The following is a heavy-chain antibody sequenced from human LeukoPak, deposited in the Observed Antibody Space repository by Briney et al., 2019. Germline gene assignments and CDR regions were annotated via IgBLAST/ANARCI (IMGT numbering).Heavy chain of an antibody. CDR3: AKDSPDIVVVVALYMDV. J-gene: IGHJ6*03. V-gene: IGHV3-30*18. D-gene: IGHD2-15*01. CDR2: ISYDGSNK. Sequence: GGSLRLSCAASGFTFCSYGMHWVRQAPGKGLEWVAVISYDGSNKYYADSVKGRFTISRDNSKNTLYLQMNSLRAEDTAVYYCAKDSPDIVVVVALYMDVWGKGTTVTVSS. CDR1: GFTFCSYG.